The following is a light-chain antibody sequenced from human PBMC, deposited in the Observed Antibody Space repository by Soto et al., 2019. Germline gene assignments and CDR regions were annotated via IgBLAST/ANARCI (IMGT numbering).Light chain of an antibody. V-gene: IGKV3-15*01. CDR2: GTS. Sequence: EIGMTQSPAILSVSPGERVTLSCRASQSVGTSLAWYQQRPCQAPRLLNYGTSTMGVAIPGRFSGSGSGSDSTLTISSLQSEDSAVYYCQQYQDWPPITFGQRTRLEIK. CDR1: QSVGTS. J-gene: IGKJ5*01. CDR3: QQYQDWPPIT.